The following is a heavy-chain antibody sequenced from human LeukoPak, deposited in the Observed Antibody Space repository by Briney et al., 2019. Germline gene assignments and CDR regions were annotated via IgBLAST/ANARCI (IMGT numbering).Heavy chain of an antibody. V-gene: IGHV1-18*01. CDR2: ISAYNGNT. CDR1: GYTFTSYG. CDR3: ARDPLSNYGDYYYGMDV. Sequence: ASVKVSCKASGYTFTSYGISWVRQASGQGLEWMGWISAYNGNTNYAQKLQGRVTMTTDTSTSTAYMELRSLRSDDTAVYYCARDPLSNYGDYYYGMDVWGQGTTVTVSS. D-gene: IGHD4-11*01. J-gene: IGHJ6*02.